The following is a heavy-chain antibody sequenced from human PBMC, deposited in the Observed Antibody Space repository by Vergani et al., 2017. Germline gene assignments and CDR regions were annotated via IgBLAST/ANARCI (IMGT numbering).Heavy chain of an antibody. CDR2: IRHDGIT. CDR3: AREGYCTNGVCFTLFDV. V-gene: IGHV4-34*01. Sequence: QAQLQQWGAGLLKPSETLSLTCAIYGGSFNDSWWTWIRQPPGKGLEWIGEIRHDGITHYSPSLKSRVTISIDTSTHQFSLNLRSVTAADTAVYYCAREGYCTNGVCFTLFDVWGQGALVTVSS. J-gene: IGHJ4*02. CDR1: GGSFNDSW. D-gene: IGHD2-8*01.